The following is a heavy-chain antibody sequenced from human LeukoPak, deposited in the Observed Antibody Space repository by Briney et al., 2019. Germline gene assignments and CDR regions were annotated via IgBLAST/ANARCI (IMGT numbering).Heavy chain of an antibody. V-gene: IGHV3-30*02. J-gene: IGHJ3*02. Sequence: GGSLRLSCAASGFTFNSYGMNWVRQAPGKGLEWVAFIRYDGSNKNYADSVKGRFTISRDNSKNTLYLQLNSLRAEDTAVYYCARDQFSSSWSAYPFDIWGQGTMVTVSS. CDR3: ARDQFSSSWSAYPFDI. D-gene: IGHD6-13*01. CDR2: IRYDGSNK. CDR1: GFTFNSYG.